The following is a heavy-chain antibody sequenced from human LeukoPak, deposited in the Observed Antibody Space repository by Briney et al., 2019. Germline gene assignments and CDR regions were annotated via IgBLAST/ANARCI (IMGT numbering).Heavy chain of an antibody. Sequence: SVKVSCKASGGTFSSYAISWVRQAPGHGLEWMGRIIPIFGTANYAQKFQGRVTITTDESTSTAYMELSSLRSEDTAVYYCARGYDFWSGSNWFDPWGQGTLVTVSS. CDR3: ARGYDFWSGSNWFDP. V-gene: IGHV1-69*05. D-gene: IGHD3-3*01. CDR2: IIPIFGTA. J-gene: IGHJ5*02. CDR1: GGTFSSYA.